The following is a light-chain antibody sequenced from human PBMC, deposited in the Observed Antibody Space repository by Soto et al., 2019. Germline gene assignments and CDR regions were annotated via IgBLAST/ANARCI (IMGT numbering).Light chain of an antibody. CDR1: QSVKNY. V-gene: IGKV3-11*01. CDR2: DAS. CDR3: QQRSNSPPVT. Sequence: EIVLTQSPATLSLSPGERATLSCRASQSVKNYLAWYQQKPGQAPRLLIYDASNRATGIPARFSGSGSGTDFTLTISSLEPEDSAVYYCQQRSNSPPVTFGGGTKVEIK. J-gene: IGKJ4*01.